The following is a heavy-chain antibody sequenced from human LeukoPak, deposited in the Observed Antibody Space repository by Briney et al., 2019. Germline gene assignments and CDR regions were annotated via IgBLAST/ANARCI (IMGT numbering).Heavy chain of an antibody. CDR2: IYYSGST. D-gene: IGHD6-19*01. CDR3: ARVGPIAVAGSFDY. CDR1: GGSISSYY. V-gene: IGHV4-59*12. Sequence: SETLSLTCTVSGGSISSYYWSWIRQPPGKGLEWIGYIYYSGSTNYNPSLKSRVTISVDTSKNQFSLKLSSVTAADTAVYYCARVGPIAVAGSFDYWGQGTLVTVSS. J-gene: IGHJ4*02.